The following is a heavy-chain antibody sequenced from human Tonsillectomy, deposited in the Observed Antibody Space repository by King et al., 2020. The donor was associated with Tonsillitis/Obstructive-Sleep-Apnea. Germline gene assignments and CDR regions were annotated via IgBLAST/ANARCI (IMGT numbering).Heavy chain of an antibody. CDR2: IYYSGNT. CDR3: AGAITMFRGVPNTLAFDI. D-gene: IGHD3-10*01. V-gene: IGHV4-39*01. J-gene: IGHJ3*02. Sequence: QLQESGPGLVKPADTLALTCTVSGGSVSNSSYYCGWIRQPPGKGLEWIGNIYYSGNTYYNPPLKSRVTISVETTKNQFSLKLSSVTAADTAVYYCAGAITMFRGVPNTLAFDIWGQGTMVTVSS. CDR1: GGSVSNSSYY.